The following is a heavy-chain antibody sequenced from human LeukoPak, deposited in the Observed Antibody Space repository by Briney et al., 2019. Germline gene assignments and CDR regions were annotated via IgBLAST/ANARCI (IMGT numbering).Heavy chain of an antibody. CDR1: GYTFTGYY. CDR3: ARDDPRGWYYFDY. J-gene: IGHJ4*02. Sequence: ASVKVSCKASGYTFTGYYMHWVRQAPGPGLEWMGWINPNSGGTNYAQEFQGRVTMTRDTSISTAYMELSRLRSDDTAVYYCARDDPRGWYYFDYWGQGTLVTVSS. V-gene: IGHV1-2*02. CDR2: INPNSGGT. D-gene: IGHD3-10*01.